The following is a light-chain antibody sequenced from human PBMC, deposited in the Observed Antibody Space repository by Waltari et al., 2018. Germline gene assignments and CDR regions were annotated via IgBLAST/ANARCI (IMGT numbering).Light chain of an antibody. V-gene: IGKV1-39*01. CDR3: QQGYTTFT. Sequence: DIQMTQSPSSLPARVGDTVTNNCRASQTLKTYLSWYQQKPRKAPKHLIYAASSVLSGVPSRFGGSGSGTDFALTISSLQPKDFATCYGQQGYTTFTFGPGTRLEIK. J-gene: IGKJ5*01. CDR1: QTLKTY. CDR2: AAS.